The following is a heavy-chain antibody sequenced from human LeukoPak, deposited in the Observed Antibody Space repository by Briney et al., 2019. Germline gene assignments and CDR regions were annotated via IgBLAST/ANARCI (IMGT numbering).Heavy chain of an antibody. J-gene: IGHJ4*02. Sequence: GGSLRLSCAASGFTFSSYAMHWVRQAPGKGLEWGAVISYDGSNKYYVDSVKGRFTISRDNSKNTLYLQMNSLRAEDTAVYYCARLEMATIIDYWGQGTLVTVSS. D-gene: IGHD5-24*01. CDR2: ISYDGSNK. CDR3: ARLEMATIIDY. CDR1: GFTFSSYA. V-gene: IGHV3-30*04.